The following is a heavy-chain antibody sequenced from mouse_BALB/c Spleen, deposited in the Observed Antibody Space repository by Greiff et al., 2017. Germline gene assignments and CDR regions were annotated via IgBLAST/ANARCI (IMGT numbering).Heavy chain of an antibody. CDR1: GFSLTGYG. V-gene: IGHV2-6-7*01. CDR3: ARILDYYGSSWYFDV. Sequence: VMLVESGPGLVAPSQSLSITCTVSGFSLTGYGVNWVRQPPGKGLEWLGMIWGDGSTDYNSALKSRLSISKDNSKSQVFLKMNSLQTDDTARYYCARILDYYGSSWYFDVWGAGTTVTVSS. CDR2: IWGDGST. J-gene: IGHJ1*01. D-gene: IGHD1-1*01.